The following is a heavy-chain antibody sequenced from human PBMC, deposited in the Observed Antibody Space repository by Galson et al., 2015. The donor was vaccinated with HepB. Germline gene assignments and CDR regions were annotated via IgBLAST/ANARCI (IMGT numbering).Heavy chain of an antibody. CDR1: GFTFSSYR. CDR2: ISSGSGTI. J-gene: IGHJ4*02. D-gene: IGHD1-26*01. CDR3: ATVKWDSYYFDY. Sequence: SLRLSCAASGFTFSSYRMNWVRQAPGKGLEWVSYISSGSGTIYYADSVKGRFTISRDNAKNSLYLQMNSLRAEDTAVYYCATVKWDSYYFDYWGQGTLVTVSS. V-gene: IGHV3-48*01.